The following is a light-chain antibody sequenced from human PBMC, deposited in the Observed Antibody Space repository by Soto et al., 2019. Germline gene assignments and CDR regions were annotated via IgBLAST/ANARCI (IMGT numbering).Light chain of an antibody. J-gene: IGKJ5*01. Sequence: EIVMSQSPATLSVSPGQRATLSCRASQRISGYLAWYQQKPGHAPRLLIYDASNRATGIPVRFSGSGSGTEFTLTISSLQSEDFAVYYCQQYNNWRITFGQGTRLEIK. CDR2: DAS. CDR3: QQYNNWRIT. V-gene: IGKV3D-15*01. CDR1: QRISGY.